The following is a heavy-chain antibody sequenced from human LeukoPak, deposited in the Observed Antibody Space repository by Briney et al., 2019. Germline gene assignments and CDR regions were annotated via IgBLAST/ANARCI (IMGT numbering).Heavy chain of an antibody. CDR3: AKSRAPTADPDAFDV. J-gene: IGHJ3*01. Sequence: GGSLRLSCAISGFTSTTAWMTWVRQAPGKGLEWVADIRQDGSDKYYVDSVKGRFTISRDNSKNSLYLQMTSLRTEDTAVYYCAKSRAPTADPDAFDVWGQGTVVTVSS. D-gene: IGHD1-14*01. CDR1: GFTSTTAW. CDR2: IRQDGSDK. V-gene: IGHV3-7*01.